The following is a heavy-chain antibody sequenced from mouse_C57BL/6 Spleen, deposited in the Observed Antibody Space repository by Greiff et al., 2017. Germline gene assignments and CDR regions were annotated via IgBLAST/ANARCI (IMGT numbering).Heavy chain of an antibody. CDR1: GYTFTSYW. CDR2: IDPSDSYT. Sequence: VQLQQPGAELVMPGASVKLSCKASGYTFTSYWMHWVKQRPGQGLEWIGEIDPSDSYTNYNQKFKGKSTLTVDKSSSTAYMQLSSLTSEDSAVYYCARSEIPGYLDVWGTGTTVTVSS. CDR3: ARSEIPGYLDV. J-gene: IGHJ1*03. V-gene: IGHV1-69*01.